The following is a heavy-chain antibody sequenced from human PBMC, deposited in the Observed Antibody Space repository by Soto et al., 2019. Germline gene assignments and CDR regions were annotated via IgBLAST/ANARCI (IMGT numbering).Heavy chain of an antibody. V-gene: IGHV4-61*03. J-gene: IGHJ6*02. Sequence: PSETLSLTCTVSRGSGRSDNYYWTWTRQTPVQGLEWLGFISKTGNTKYNPSLKSRVTISLDTSKNHFSLRLTSVTAADTAVYYCAREIPRDGYNFGLGAMDVWGQGTTVTVSS. D-gene: IGHD5-12*01. CDR1: RGSGRSDNYY. CDR3: AREIPRDGYNFGLGAMDV. CDR2: ISKTGNT.